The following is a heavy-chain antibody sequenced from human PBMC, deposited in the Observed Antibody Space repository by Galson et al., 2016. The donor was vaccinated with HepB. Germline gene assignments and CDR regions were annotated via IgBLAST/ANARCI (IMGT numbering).Heavy chain of an antibody. CDR3: ARDGRRGSHDLLTGYAGLFEERHDAFDI. D-gene: IGHD3-9*01. J-gene: IGHJ3*02. CDR2: ISSSSRYI. CDR1: GFTFSSYS. V-gene: IGHV3-21*01. Sequence: SLRLSCAVSGFTFSSYSMNWVRQAPGKGLEWVSSISSSSRYIHYADSVKGRFTISRDDAKNSLYLQMNSLRADDTAVYYCARDGRRGSHDLLTGYAGLFEERHDAFDIWGRGTMITVS.